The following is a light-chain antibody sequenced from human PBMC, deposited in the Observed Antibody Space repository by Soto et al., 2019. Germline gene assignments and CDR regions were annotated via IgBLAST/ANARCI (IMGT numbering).Light chain of an antibody. J-gene: IGKJ1*01. V-gene: IGKV3-15*01. CDR3: QQYNNCGT. CDR1: QSVSSN. Sequence: EIVMTQSPATLSVSPGERATLSCRASQSVSSNLAWYQQKPGQAPRLLIYGASTRATGIPARFSGSGSGTEFTLTNSRLQSEDFAVYYCQQYNNCGTFGQGTKVEIK. CDR2: GAS.